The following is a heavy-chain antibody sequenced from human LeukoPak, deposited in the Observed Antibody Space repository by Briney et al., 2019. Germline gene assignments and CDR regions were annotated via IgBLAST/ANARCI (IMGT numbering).Heavy chain of an antibody. CDR3: ARRPMTTVTSGWFDP. J-gene: IGHJ5*02. D-gene: IGHD4-17*01. CDR1: GGSISSSSYY. CDR2: IYYSGST. Sequence: SETLSLICTVSGGSISSSSYYWGWIRQPPGKGLEWIGSIYYSGSTYYNPSLKSRVTISVDTSKNQFSLKLSSVTAADTAVYYCARRPMTTVTSGWFDPWGQGTLVTVSS. V-gene: IGHV4-39*01.